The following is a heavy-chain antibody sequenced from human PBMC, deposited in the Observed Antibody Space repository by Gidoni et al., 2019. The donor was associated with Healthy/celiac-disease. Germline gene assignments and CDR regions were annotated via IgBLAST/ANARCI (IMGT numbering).Heavy chain of an antibody. Sequence: QVQLVESGGGLVKPGGSLRLSCAASGFTFSDYYMSWIRQAPGMGLEWVSYISSSGSTIYYADSVNYAWAGRSQRKLWWRSVAVLTCKSVVRPGYRGERLIEPSSSWF. D-gene: IGHD6-13*01. V-gene: IGHV3-11*01. CDR3: ERLIEPSSSWF. CDR2: ISSSGSTI. CDR1: GFTFSDYY. J-gene: IGHJ5*01.